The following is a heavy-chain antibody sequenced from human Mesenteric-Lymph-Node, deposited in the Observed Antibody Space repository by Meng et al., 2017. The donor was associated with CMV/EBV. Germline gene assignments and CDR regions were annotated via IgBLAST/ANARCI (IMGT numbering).Heavy chain of an antibody. V-gene: IGHV4-39*07. CDR1: GGSISSSSYY. J-gene: IGHJ5*02. Sequence: SETLSLTCTVSGGSISSSSYYWGWIRQPPGKGLEWIGSIYYSGSTYYNPSLKSRVTISVDTSKNQFSLKLSSVTAADPAMYYCARVRDWFDPWGQGTLVTVSS. D-gene: IGHD2-21*01. CDR3: ARVRDWFDP. CDR2: IYYSGST.